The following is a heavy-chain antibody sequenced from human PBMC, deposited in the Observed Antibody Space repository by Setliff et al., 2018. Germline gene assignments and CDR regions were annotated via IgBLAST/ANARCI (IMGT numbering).Heavy chain of an antibody. Sequence: SETLSLTCTVSGGSISVYYWTWFRQPPGKGLEWIGYISSGSTNYNPSLKSRVTISVDTSKNQFSLKLSSVTAADTAVYYCASAQLDYNFWSGYYTPLPSFDYWGQGTLVTVSS. V-gene: IGHV4-59*01. CDR3: ASAQLDYNFWSGYYTPLPSFDY. CDR1: GGSISVYY. CDR2: ISSGST. D-gene: IGHD3-3*01. J-gene: IGHJ4*02.